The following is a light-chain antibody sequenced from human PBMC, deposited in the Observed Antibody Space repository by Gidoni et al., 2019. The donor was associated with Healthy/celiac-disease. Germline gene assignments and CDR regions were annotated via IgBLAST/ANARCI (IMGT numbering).Light chain of an antibody. J-gene: IGKJ4*01. Sequence: ELVLTHSLATLSLSPGERATLSCRASQSVSSYLAWYQQKPGQASRLLISDASTRATGIPARFSGSGSGTDFTLTISSLEPEDVAVYYCQQRSNWPPEVTFGGGTKVEIK. CDR3: QQRSNWPPEVT. CDR1: QSVSSY. CDR2: DAS. V-gene: IGKV3-11*01.